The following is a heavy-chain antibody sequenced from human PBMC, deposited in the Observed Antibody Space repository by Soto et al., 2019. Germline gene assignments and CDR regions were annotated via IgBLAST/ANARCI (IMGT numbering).Heavy chain of an antibody. D-gene: IGHD5-18*01. CDR3: SRGSMVTRRMDY. Sequence: SETLSLTCTVSGGSITIGGYCWSWIRQPPGQGLEWIGYICHSGNTYYNPSLKSRVTTSLDRSKNQFSLKLSSVTAADTAVYYCSRGSMVTRRMDYWGQGTLVTVSS. CDR2: ICHSGNT. V-gene: IGHV4-30-2*01. J-gene: IGHJ4*02. CDR1: GGSITIGGYC.